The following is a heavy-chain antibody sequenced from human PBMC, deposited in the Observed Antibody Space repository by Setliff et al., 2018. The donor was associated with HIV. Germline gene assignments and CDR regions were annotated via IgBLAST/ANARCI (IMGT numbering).Heavy chain of an antibody. CDR2: INHSGST. CDR1: GGSFSGYY. J-gene: IGHJ6*02. Sequence: SETLSLTCAVYGGSFSGYYWSWIRQPPGKGLEWIGEINHSGSTKYNPSLKSRVTISVDTSKNQFSLKLRSVTAADTAVYYCARVGGQWLSGYYYYYAMDVWGQGTTVTVSS. V-gene: IGHV4-34*01. D-gene: IGHD6-19*01. CDR3: ARVGGQWLSGYYYYYAMDV.